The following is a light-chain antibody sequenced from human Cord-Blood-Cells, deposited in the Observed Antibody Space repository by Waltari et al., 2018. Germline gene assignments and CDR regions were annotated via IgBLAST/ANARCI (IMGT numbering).Light chain of an antibody. CDR2: AAS. CDR3: QQSYSTVT. Sequence: DIQMIQSPSSLSASVGDRVTITCRASQSISSYLNWYQQKPGKAPKLLIYAASSLQSGVPSRFSGSGSGTDFTLTISSLQPEDFATYYCQQSYSTVTFGPGTKVDIK. CDR1: QSISSY. J-gene: IGKJ3*01. V-gene: IGKV1-39*01.